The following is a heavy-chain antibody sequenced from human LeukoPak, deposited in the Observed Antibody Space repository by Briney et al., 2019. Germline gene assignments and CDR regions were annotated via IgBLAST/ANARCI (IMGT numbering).Heavy chain of an antibody. Sequence: GGSLRLSCAASGFTFSSYAMHWVRQAPGKGLEWVAVISYDGSNKYYADSVKGRFTIPRDNSKSTLYLQMNSLRAEDTAVYYCARSVDDAFDIWGQGTMVTVSS. CDR2: ISYDGSNK. CDR1: GFTFSSYA. J-gene: IGHJ3*02. V-gene: IGHV3-30*04. CDR3: ARSVDDAFDI.